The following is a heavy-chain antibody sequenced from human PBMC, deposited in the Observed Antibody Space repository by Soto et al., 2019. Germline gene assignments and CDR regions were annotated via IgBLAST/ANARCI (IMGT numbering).Heavy chain of an antibody. D-gene: IGHD2-21*01. V-gene: IGHV3-9*01. Sequence: VQMVESGGGLVKPGMSLRLSCAASGFRFDDFAMHWVRQGQGKGLEWVSGISWNSGDKDYGDSVKGRFVISRDNDKNSLDLQMNSLRPEDTAVYYCVRGRRPMNRGYFFSWGRGTLVIVSP. CDR3: VRGRRPMNRGYFFS. CDR1: GFRFDDFA. CDR2: ISWNSGDK. J-gene: IGHJ4*02.